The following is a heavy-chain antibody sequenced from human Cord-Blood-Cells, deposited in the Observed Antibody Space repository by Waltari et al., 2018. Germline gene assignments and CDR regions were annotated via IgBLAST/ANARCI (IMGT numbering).Heavy chain of an antibody. CDR3: AKDRSAYYDILTGYKHFDY. D-gene: IGHD3-9*01. J-gene: IGHJ4*02. Sequence: EVQLLESGGGLVQPGGSLRLSCAASGFTFSSYDMSWVRQAPGKGLEWVSAISGSGGSTYYADSVKGRFTISRDNSKNTLYLQMNSLRAEDTAVYYCAKDRSAYYDILTGYKHFDYWGQGTLVTVSS. V-gene: IGHV3-23*01. CDR2: ISGSGGST. CDR1: GFTFSSYD.